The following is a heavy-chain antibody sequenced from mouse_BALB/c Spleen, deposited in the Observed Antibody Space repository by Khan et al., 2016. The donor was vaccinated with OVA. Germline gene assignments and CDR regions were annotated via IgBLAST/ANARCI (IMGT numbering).Heavy chain of an antibody. J-gene: IGHJ4*01. D-gene: IGHD3-3*01. CDR3: ARGTYYAMDY. Sequence: QVQLQQSGAELARPGASVKMSCKASGYTFTSYTMHWVKQRPGPGLEWIGYINPSSGYTNYNQKFKDKATLTADTSSSTAYMQLSSLTSENSAVYYCARGTYYAMDYWGQGTSVTVSS. V-gene: IGHV1-4*01. CDR1: GYTFTSYT. CDR2: INPSSGYT.